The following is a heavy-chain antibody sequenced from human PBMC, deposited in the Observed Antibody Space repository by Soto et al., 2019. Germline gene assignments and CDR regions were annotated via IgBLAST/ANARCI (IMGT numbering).Heavy chain of an antibody. D-gene: IGHD2-15*01. CDR2: ISNRGDT. J-gene: IGHJ3*02. CDR3: AREPRYCRGGSCSITGDAYDI. Sequence: GSLRLSCTASGFIVSDTYVNWVRQAPGKGLEWVSVISNRGDTHYADSERGRFSLSRDISDNTLHLQMNNLRVEDTAVYYCAREPRYCRGGSCSITGDAYDIWGQGTMVTVSS. V-gene: IGHV3-66*01. CDR1: GFIVSDTY.